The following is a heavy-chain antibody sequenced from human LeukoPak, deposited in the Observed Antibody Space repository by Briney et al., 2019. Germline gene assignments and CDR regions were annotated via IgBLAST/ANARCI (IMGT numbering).Heavy chain of an antibody. CDR1: GFTVSSNY. D-gene: IGHD6-13*01. Sequence: PGGSLRLSCAASGFTVSSNYMNWVRQAPGKGLEWVSIIYSGGDTYYADSVKGRFTISRDNSKNTLYLQMNSLRPEDTAVYYCTRGPGSTWYSDYWGQGTPVTVSS. J-gene: IGHJ4*02. V-gene: IGHV3-66*02. CDR2: IYSGGDT. CDR3: TRGPGSTWYSDY.